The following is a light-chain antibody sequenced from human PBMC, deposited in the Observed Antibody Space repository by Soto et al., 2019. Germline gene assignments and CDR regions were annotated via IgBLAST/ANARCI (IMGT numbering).Light chain of an antibody. CDR3: QQYGSS. Sequence: EIVLTQSPGTLSLSPGERATLSCRASQSLSSSYLAWYQQKPGQAPRLLIYGASTRATGIPDRFSGSGSGTDFILTISRLVPEDFAGYYCQQYGSSFGQGTKLEIK. V-gene: IGKV3-20*01. CDR2: GAS. CDR1: QSLSSSY. J-gene: IGKJ2*01.